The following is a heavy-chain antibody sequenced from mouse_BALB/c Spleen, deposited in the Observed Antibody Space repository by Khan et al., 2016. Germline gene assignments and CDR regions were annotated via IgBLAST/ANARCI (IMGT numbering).Heavy chain of an antibody. CDR1: GYTFTDYY. J-gene: IGHJ4*01. Sequence: QVRLQQSGTALPRPGASVKLSCKASGYTFTDYYLHWVTQRTGQGLEWLGEIFPGSGSTYSNEKFKAKASLTADTSSSTAYMQLSRLTSEDSAVYFCARCYYGYYAMDYWGHGASVTGSS. D-gene: IGHD1-2*01. V-gene: IGHV1-77*01. CDR3: ARCYYGYYAMDY. CDR2: IFPGSGST.